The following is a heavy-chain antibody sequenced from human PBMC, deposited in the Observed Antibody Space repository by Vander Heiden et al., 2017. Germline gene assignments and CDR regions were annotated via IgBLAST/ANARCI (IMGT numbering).Heavy chain of an antibody. J-gene: IGHJ6*02. CDR1: GYTFTGYY. Sequence: QVQLVQSGAEVKKPGASVKVSCKASGYTFTGYYMHWVRPAPGPGVEWMGWINPNSGGTNYAQKFQGWVTMTRDTSISTAYMELSRLRSDDTAVYYCARDGPGEDSSSWWGYYYYGMDVWGQGTTVTVSS. D-gene: IGHD6-13*01. CDR2: INPNSGGT. CDR3: ARDGPGEDSSSWWGYYYYGMDV. V-gene: IGHV1-2*04.